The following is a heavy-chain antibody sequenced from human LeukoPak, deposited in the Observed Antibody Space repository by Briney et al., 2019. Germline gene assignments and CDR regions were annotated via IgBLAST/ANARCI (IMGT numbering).Heavy chain of an antibody. J-gene: IGHJ6*03. D-gene: IGHD1-7*01. V-gene: IGHV4-59*08. CDR2: IYYSGST. CDR3: ARTGITGTTNYYYYYMDV. CDR1: GGSISRYY. Sequence: SETLSLICTVSGGSISRYYRSWIRQPPGKGLEWIGYIYYSGSTKYNPSLKSRVTISVDTSKNQFSLKLSSVTAADTAIYYCARTGITGTTNYYYYYMDVWGNGTTVTVSS.